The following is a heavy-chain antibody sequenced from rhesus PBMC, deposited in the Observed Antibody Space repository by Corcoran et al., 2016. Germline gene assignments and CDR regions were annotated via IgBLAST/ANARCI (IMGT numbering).Heavy chain of an antibody. CDR3: ARGPGYCTGSGCYADWYFDL. V-gene: IGHV1S2*01. CDR1: GYTFTDYY. J-gene: IGHJ2*01. Sequence: QVQLVQSGAEVKKPGSSVKVSCKASGYTFTDYYMHWVRQAPRQGLEWMGWNNPYNGNTKYAQKFQGRGTMTRDTSTNTAYMELSSLRSEDTAVYYCARGPGYCTGSGCYADWYFDLWGPGTPITISS. CDR2: NNPYNGNT. D-gene: IGHD2-21*01.